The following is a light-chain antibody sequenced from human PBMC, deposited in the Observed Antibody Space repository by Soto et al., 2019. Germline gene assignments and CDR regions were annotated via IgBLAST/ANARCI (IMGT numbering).Light chain of an antibody. CDR3: SSYTSQSTVV. CDR2: DVS. V-gene: IGLV2-14*01. CDR1: RSDVGGYNY. J-gene: IGLJ3*02. Sequence: QSVLTQPASVSGSPGQSIAISCTGTRSDVGGYNYVSWYQQPPGKAPKLIIYDVSDRPSGVSTRFSGSKSGNTASLPISGLQADDEADYYCSSYTSQSTVVFGGGTKVTVL.